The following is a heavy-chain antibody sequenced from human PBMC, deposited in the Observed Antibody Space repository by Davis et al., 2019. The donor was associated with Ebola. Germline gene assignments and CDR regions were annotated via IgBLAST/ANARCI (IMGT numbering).Heavy chain of an antibody. CDR3: AKGGLNYDFWSGQPVDFDY. V-gene: IGHV3-23*01. D-gene: IGHD3-3*01. Sequence: PGGSLRLSCAASGFTFSSYAMSWVRQAPGKGLEWVSAISGSGGSTYYADSVKGRFTISRDNSKNTLYLQMNSLRAEDTAVYYCAKGGLNYDFWSGQPVDFDYWGQGTLVTVSS. J-gene: IGHJ4*02. CDR1: GFTFSSYA. CDR2: ISGSGGST.